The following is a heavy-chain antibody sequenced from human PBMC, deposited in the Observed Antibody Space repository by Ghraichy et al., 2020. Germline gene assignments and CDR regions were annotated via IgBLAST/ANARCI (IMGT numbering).Heavy chain of an antibody. D-gene: IGHD4-17*01. Sequence: SETLSLTCTVSGGSISSYYWSWIRQPPGKGLEWIGYIYYSGSTNYNPSLKSRVTISVDTSKNQFSLKLSSVTAADTAVYYCARACGDYVTDYYYYGMDVWGQGTTVTVSS. CDR1: GGSISSYY. J-gene: IGHJ6*02. CDR2: IYYSGST. V-gene: IGHV4-59*01. CDR3: ARACGDYVTDYYYYGMDV.